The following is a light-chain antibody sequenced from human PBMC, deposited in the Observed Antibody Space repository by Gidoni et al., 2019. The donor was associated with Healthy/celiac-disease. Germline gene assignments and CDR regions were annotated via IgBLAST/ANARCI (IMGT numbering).Light chain of an antibody. Sequence: SSELTQDPAVSVALGQTVRITCQGDSLRSYYASWYQQKPGPAPVLVIYGKNNRPSGIPDRFSGSSSGNTASLTITGAQAEDEADYYCNSRDSSGNPHVVFGGGTKLTV. CDR1: SLRSYY. V-gene: IGLV3-19*01. J-gene: IGLJ2*01. CDR2: GKN. CDR3: NSRDSSGNPHVV.